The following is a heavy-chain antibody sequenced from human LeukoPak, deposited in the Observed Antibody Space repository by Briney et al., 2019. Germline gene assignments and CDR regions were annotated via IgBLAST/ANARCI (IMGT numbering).Heavy chain of an antibody. J-gene: IGHJ3*02. CDR3: AKDDAFDI. V-gene: IGHV3-9*01. Sequence: GGSLRLSCAASGFTFDDYPMHWVRQAPGKGLEWVSSISRNSGSIAYADSVKGRFTISRDNAKNSLYLQMRSLRAEGTALYYCAKDDAFDIWGQGTMVTVSS. CDR2: ISRNSGSI. CDR1: GFTFDDYP.